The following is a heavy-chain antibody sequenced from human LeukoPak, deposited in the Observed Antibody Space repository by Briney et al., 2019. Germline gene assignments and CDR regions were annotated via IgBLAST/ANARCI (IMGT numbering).Heavy chain of an antibody. Sequence: SGGSLRLSCAASGFTFSSYAMSWVRQAPGKGLEWVSAISGSGGSTYYADSVKGRFTISRDNSKNTLYLQMNSLRAEDTAVYYCAKDRRYFDWLLWDDAFDIWGQGTVVTVSS. J-gene: IGHJ3*02. CDR2: ISGSGGST. D-gene: IGHD3-9*01. V-gene: IGHV3-23*01. CDR3: AKDRRYFDWLLWDDAFDI. CDR1: GFTFSSYA.